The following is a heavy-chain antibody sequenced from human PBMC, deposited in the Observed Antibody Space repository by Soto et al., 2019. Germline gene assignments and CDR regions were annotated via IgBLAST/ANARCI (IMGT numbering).Heavy chain of an antibody. V-gene: IGHV3-74*01. J-gene: IGHJ4*02. CDR2: INSDGSST. Sequence: WGSPRLFCAASGDTFCSYWMHGVRQAPGKGLVWVSRINSDGSSTSYADSVKGRFTISRDNAKNTLYLQMNSLRAEDTAVYYCAVAVAGPTAIGYWGQGTLVTVSS. CDR1: GDTFCSYW. D-gene: IGHD6-19*01. CDR3: AVAVAGPTAIGY.